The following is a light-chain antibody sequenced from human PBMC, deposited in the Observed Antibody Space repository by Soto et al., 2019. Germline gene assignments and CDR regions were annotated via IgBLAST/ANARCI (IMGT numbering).Light chain of an antibody. Sequence: QSVLTQPASVSGSPGQSITISCSGTSGDVGGYDYVSWYQQYPGKTPKLVIYEVTDRPSGVSSRFSGSKSGSTASLTISGLQTEDEADYYCSSYTSSATLVFGTGTKVTVL. CDR2: EVT. CDR1: SGDVGGYDY. CDR3: SSYTSSATLV. V-gene: IGLV2-14*01. J-gene: IGLJ1*01.